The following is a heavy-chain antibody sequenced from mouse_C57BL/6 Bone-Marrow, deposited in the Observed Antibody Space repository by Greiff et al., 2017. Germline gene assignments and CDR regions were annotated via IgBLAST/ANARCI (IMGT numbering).Heavy chain of an antibody. Sequence: QVQLQQPGAELVMPGSSVKLSCKASGYTFTSYWMHWVKQRPGQGLEWIGEIDPSDSYTNYNQKFKGKSTLTVDKSSSTAYMQLSSLTSEDSAVYYCARTRTWRGAFDYWGQGTTLTVSS. V-gene: IGHV1-69*01. CDR2: IDPSDSYT. J-gene: IGHJ2*01. CDR1: GYTFTSYW. CDR3: ARTRTWRGAFDY.